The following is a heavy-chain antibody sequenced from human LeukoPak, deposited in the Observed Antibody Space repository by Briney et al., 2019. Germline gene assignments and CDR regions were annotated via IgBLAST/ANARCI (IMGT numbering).Heavy chain of an antibody. V-gene: IGHV1-2*02. J-gene: IGHJ1*01. CDR2: INPHSGGT. CDR1: GYTFTGYY. CDR3: VRGVAQGSGD. Sequence: ASVKVSCKGSGYTFTGYYVHWVRQAPGQGLEWMGWINPHSGGTSYAQTFQGRVTMTSDTSISTAYMELSGLNSDETAVYYCVRGVAQGSGDWGQGTMVTVSS. D-gene: IGHD3-10*01.